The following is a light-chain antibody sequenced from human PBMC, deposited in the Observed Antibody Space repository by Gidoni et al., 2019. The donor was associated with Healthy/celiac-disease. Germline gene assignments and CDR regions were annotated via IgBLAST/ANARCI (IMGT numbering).Light chain of an antibody. J-gene: IGKJ4*01. CDR3: QQRSNWPPLT. V-gene: IGKV3-11*01. CDR1: QSVSSY. CDR2: DAS. Sequence: EIVSTQPPASLSLSPGERATLSCRASQSVSSYLAWYQQKPGQAPRLLIYDASNRATGIPARFSGSGSGTDVTLTISSLEPEDFAVYYCQQRSNWPPLTFGGGTKVEIK.